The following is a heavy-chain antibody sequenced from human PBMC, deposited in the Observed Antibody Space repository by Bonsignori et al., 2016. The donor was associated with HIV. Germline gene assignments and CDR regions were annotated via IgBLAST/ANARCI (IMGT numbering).Heavy chain of an antibody. Sequence: EMQLVESGGALVQTGWSLRLSCVSSQFTFGTYAMSWVRQAPGKGLEWVSAISGSGGSANYADSVKGRFSLSRDNSKNTLYLQMNSLRAEDTAVYYCAKLGKSVSYGDYRFPFDIWGQGTMVAVSS. J-gene: IGHJ3*02. CDR2: ISGSGGSA. CDR1: QFTFGTYA. CDR3: AKLGKSVSYGDYRFPFDI. V-gene: IGHV3-23*04. D-gene: IGHD4-17*01.